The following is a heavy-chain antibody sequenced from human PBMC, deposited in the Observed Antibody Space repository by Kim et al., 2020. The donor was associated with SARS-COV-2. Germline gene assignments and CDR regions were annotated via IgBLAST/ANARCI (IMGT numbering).Heavy chain of an antibody. J-gene: IGHJ4*02. V-gene: IGHV3-23*01. CDR2: ISGSNGDT. CDR3: AGQWLVVKHFDY. Sequence: GGSLRLSCAASGFTLSSYGMSWVRQAPGKGLEWVSGISGSNGDTYYAESVKGRFTISRDHSKNTLYLQMNSLEAEDTAVYYCAGQWLVVKHFDYWGQGTLVTVSS. D-gene: IGHD6-19*01. CDR1: GFTLSSYG.